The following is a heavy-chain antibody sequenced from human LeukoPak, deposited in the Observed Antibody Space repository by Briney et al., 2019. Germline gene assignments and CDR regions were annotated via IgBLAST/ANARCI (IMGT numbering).Heavy chain of an antibody. CDR1: GFTFSSYG. CDR3: AKDRSVTYYFDY. J-gene: IGHJ4*02. Sequence: GGSLRLSCAASGFTFSSYGKHWVRQAPGKGLEWVAVISYDGSNKYYADSVKGRFTISRDNSKNTLYLQMNSLRAEDTAVYYCAKDRSVTYYFDYWGQGTLVTVSS. D-gene: IGHD4-17*01. V-gene: IGHV3-30*18. CDR2: ISYDGSNK.